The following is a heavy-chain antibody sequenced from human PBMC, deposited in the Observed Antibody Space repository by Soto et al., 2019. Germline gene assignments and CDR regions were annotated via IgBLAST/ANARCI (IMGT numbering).Heavy chain of an antibody. Sequence: PSETLSLTCTVSGGSISSYYWSWIRQPPGKGLEWIGYIYYSGSTNYNPSLKSRVTISVDTSKNQFSLKLSSVTAADTAVYYCARVPGSSWYGPSENWFDPWGQGTLVTVSS. D-gene: IGHD6-13*01. J-gene: IGHJ5*02. V-gene: IGHV4-59*01. CDR3: ARVPGSSWYGPSENWFDP. CDR2: IYYSGST. CDR1: GGSISSYY.